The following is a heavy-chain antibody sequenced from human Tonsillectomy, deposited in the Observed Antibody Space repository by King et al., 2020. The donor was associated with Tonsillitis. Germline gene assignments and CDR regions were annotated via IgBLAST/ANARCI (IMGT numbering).Heavy chain of an antibody. Sequence: QLVQSGGGLVQPGGSLRLSCAASGFTFSSYAMSWVRQAPGKGLEWVSAISASGGSTYYADPVKGRFTISRDNSKNTLFLQMNSLRAEDTAVYYCARKYYYDSSGYYYLFDYWGQGTLVTVSS. CDR3: ARKYYYDSSGYYYLFDY. CDR2: ISASGGST. J-gene: IGHJ4*02. V-gene: IGHV3-23*04. D-gene: IGHD3-22*01. CDR1: GFTFSSYA.